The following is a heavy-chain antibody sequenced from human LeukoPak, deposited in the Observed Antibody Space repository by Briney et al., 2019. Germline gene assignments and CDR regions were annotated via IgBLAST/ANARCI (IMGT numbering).Heavy chain of an antibody. CDR2: ISGSGGST. J-gene: IGHJ3*02. CDR1: GFTFSSYW. CDR3: AKGSGSGSYYILHDAFDI. V-gene: IGHV3-23*01. D-gene: IGHD3-10*01. Sequence: GGSLRLSCAASGFTFSSYWMSWVRQAPGKGLEWVSAISGSGGSTYYADSVKGRFTISRDNSKNTLYLQMNSLRAEDTAVYYCAKGSGSGSYYILHDAFDIWGQGTMVTVSS.